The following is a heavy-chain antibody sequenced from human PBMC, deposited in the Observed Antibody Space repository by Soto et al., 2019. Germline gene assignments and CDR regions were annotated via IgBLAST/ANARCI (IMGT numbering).Heavy chain of an antibody. CDR1: GFTFSSYA. Sequence: PGGSLRLSCAASGFTFSSYAMSWVRQAPGKGLEWVSAISGSGGSTYYADSVKGRFTISRDNSKNTLYLQMNSLRAEDTAVYYCAKTDFWSGYCPFCYYYMDVWGKGTTVTVSS. J-gene: IGHJ6*03. D-gene: IGHD3-3*01. CDR3: AKTDFWSGYCPFCYYYMDV. CDR2: ISGSGGST. V-gene: IGHV3-23*01.